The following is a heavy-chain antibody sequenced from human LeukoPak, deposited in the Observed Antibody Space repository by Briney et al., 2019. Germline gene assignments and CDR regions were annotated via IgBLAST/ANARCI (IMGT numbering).Heavy chain of an antibody. CDR3: ARVEMATKPTYYFDY. CDR1: GYSFTSYW. CDR2: TYPGDSYT. J-gene: IGHJ4*02. D-gene: IGHD5-24*01. V-gene: IGHV5-51*01. Sequence: GESLKISCKGSGYSFTSYWIGWVRQMPGKGLEWMGITYPGDSYTIYNPSFQGQVTISADKSISTAYLQWSSLKASDTAIYYCARVEMATKPTYYFDYWGQGTLVTVSS.